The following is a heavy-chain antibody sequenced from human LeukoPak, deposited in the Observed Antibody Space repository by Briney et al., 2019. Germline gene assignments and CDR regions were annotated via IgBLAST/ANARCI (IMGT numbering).Heavy chain of an antibody. CDR3: ARRETPGSSDAFDM. Sequence: PGGSLRLSCAASGFTFSNYSMHWVRQAPGKGLEWVALIWYDGSNEDHADSVKGRFTISRDNSKNTLYLQMSSLRAEDRALYCCARRETPGSSDAFDMWGQGTMVTVSS. J-gene: IGHJ3*02. CDR1: GFTFSNYS. D-gene: IGHD1-26*01. V-gene: IGHV3-33*01. CDR2: IWYDGSNE.